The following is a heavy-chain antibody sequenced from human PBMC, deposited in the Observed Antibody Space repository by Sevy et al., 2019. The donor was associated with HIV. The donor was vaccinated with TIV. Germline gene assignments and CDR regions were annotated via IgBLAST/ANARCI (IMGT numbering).Heavy chain of an antibody. CDR2: TYYRSKWIN. CDR1: GDSVSSNTAT. D-gene: IGHD3-16*01. CDR3: TGYRGWGGMDV. Sequence: QSQTLSLTCAISGDSVSSNTATWNWIGQSPSRGLEWLGRTYYRSKWINDYAVSVKGRISINPDTSKNQFSLELTSMTPEDTAVYYCTGYRGWGGMDVWGQGTTVTVSS. V-gene: IGHV6-1*01. J-gene: IGHJ6*02.